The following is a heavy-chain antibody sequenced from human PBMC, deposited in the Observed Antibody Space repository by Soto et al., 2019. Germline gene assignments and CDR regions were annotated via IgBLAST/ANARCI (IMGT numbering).Heavy chain of an antibody. CDR2: ISSSGTYI. J-gene: IGHJ6*02. CDR3: VRAGHVFDVHYYGMDL. Sequence: PVGSLRLSCEASGFTFNDYSMDWVRQAPEKGLEWVSSISSSGTYIYYADSVKGRFAISRDNANNVMYLQMDTLRAEDTAVYYCVRAGHVFDVHYYGMDLWGQGTTVTVS. D-gene: IGHD3-10*01. CDR1: GFTFNDYS. V-gene: IGHV3-21*01.